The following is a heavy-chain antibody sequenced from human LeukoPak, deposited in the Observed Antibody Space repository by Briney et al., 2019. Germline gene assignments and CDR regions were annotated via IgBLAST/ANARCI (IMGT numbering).Heavy chain of an antibody. V-gene: IGHV3-23*01. CDR1: GFTFSSYA. CDR2: ISGSGGST. D-gene: IGHD4-17*01. CDR3: AKALYGDYVGVSIDY. J-gene: IGHJ4*02. Sequence: PGGSLRLSCATSGFTFSSYAMSWVRQAPGKGLEWVSAISGSGGSTYYADSVKGRFTISRDNSKNTLYLQMNSLRAEDTAVYYCAKALYGDYVGVSIDYWGQGTLVTVSS.